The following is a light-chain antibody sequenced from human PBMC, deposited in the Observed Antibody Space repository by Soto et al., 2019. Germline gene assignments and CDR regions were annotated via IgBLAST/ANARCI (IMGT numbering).Light chain of an antibody. Sequence: QAVVTQEPSLSVSPGGTVTLTCASSTGEVTSGYYPSWIQQKPGQVPRSLIYNTNNKHSWTPVRFSGSLLGGRAALTLSDVQPEDEADYYCLLYLSGHVRLLAGGTKLTVL. CDR2: NTN. V-gene: IGLV7-43*01. CDR1: TGEVTSGYY. CDR3: LLYLSGHVRL. J-gene: IGLJ2*01.